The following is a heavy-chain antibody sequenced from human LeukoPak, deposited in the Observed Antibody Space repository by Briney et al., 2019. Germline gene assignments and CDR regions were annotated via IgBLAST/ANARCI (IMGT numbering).Heavy chain of an antibody. V-gene: IGHV3-23*01. CDR2: ISGSGGST. CDR3: AKMYCTSTSCVRYYYYYYMDV. CDR1: GFTFSSYA. D-gene: IGHD2-2*01. J-gene: IGHJ6*03. Sequence: GGSLRLSCAASGFTFSSYAMSWVRQAPGKGLEWVSAISGSGGSTYYADSVKGRFTISRDNSKNTLYLQMNSLRAEDTAVYYCAKMYCTSTSCVRYYYYYYMDVWGKGTTVTVSS.